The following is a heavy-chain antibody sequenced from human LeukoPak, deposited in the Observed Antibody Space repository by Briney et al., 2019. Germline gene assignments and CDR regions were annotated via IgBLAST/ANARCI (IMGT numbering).Heavy chain of an antibody. Sequence: SETLSLTCPVSGGSITSSSSYWAWIRQPPGKGLEWIASGDYSGGTYYNPSLESRVAISADMSKNQISLKLTSVTGADTAVYYCAGERGEEYSSGWYKTNYYYNWGQGIRVTVSS. D-gene: IGHD6-19*01. CDR3: AGERGEEYSSGWYKTNYYYN. CDR1: GGSITSSSSY. V-gene: IGHV4-39*07. J-gene: IGHJ4*02. CDR2: GDYSGGT.